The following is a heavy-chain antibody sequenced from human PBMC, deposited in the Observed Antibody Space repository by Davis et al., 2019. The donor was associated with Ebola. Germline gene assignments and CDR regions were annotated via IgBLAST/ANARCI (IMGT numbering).Heavy chain of an antibody. CDR2: ISYDGSNK. J-gene: IGHJ4*02. CDR3: AKARKDRGYYFDY. CDR1: GFTFSSYA. Sequence: GESLKISCAASGFTFSSYAMSWVRQAPGKGLEWVAVISYDGSNKYYADSVKGRFTISRDNSKNTLYLQMNSLRAEDTTVYYCAKARKDRGYYFDYWGQGTLVTVSS. D-gene: IGHD2-15*01. V-gene: IGHV3-30*18.